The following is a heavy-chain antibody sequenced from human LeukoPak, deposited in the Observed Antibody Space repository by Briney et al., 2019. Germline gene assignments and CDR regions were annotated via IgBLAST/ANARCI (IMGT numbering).Heavy chain of an antibody. CDR1: GFTFSSNS. CDR2: ISSSSSYI. J-gene: IGHJ4*02. Sequence: GGSLRLSCAASGFTFSSNSMNWVRQAPGKGLEWVSSISSSSSYIYYADSAKGRFTISRDNAKNSLYLQMNSLRDEDTAVYYCASDDYYDSSGYYNYWGQGTLVTVSS. V-gene: IGHV3-21*01. D-gene: IGHD3-22*01. CDR3: ASDDYYDSSGYYNY.